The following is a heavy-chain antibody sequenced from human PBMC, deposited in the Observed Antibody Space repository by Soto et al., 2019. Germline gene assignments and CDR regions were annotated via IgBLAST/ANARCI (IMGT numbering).Heavy chain of an antibody. CDR2: IYYSGST. Sequence: QVQLQESGPGLVKPSQTLSLTCTVSGGSISSGGYYWSWIRQHPGKGLEWIGYIYYSGSTYYNPSLKSSVTLSVDTSKNQFSLKLSSVTAADTAGYYCARVSEATTVVDYWGQGTLVTVSS. V-gene: IGHV4-31*03. J-gene: IGHJ4*02. CDR3: ARVSEATTVVDY. D-gene: IGHD1-26*01. CDR1: GGSISSGGYY.